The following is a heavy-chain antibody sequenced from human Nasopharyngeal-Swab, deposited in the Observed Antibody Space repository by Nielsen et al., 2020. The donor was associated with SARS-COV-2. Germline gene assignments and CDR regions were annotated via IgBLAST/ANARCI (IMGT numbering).Heavy chain of an antibody. Sequence: GGSLRLSCAASGFTFSSYSMNWVRQAPGKGLEWVSSISSSSSYIYYADSVKGRFTISRDNAKNSLYLQMNSLRAEDTAVYYCATLREARYNWNPSPDYWGQGTLVTVSS. CDR3: ATLREARYNWNPSPDY. D-gene: IGHD1-20*01. CDR1: GFTFSSYS. J-gene: IGHJ4*02. V-gene: IGHV3-21*01. CDR2: ISSSSSYI.